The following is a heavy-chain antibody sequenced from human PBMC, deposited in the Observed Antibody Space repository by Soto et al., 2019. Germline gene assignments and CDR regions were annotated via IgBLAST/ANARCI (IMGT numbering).Heavy chain of an antibody. J-gene: IGHJ4*02. V-gene: IGHV4-30-4*01. D-gene: IGHD2-2*01. CDR1: VGSISSGDYY. CDR2: IYYSGST. CDR3: ARDRGGGYCSSTSCERFFDY. Sequence: TLSLACTVSVGSISSGDYYWSWILQPPGKGLEWIGYIYYSGSTYYNPSLKSRVTISVDTSKNQFSLKLSSVTAADTAVYYCARDRGGGYCSSTSCERFFDYWGQGTLVTVSS.